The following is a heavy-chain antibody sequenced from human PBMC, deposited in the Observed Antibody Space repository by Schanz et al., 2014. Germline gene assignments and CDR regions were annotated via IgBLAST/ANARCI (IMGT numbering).Heavy chain of an antibody. Sequence: GGSLRLSCAASGFTFSDHYMDWVRQAPGKGLEWVGRITNKPNNYNTEYAASVKGRFTISRDDSRNSLYLQMSSLKTEDTAVYYCAKDHAGSDILTALGNWGQGTLVTVSS. D-gene: IGHD3-9*01. CDR2: ITNKPNNYNT. CDR3: AKDHAGSDILTALGN. J-gene: IGHJ4*02. CDR1: GFTFSDHY. V-gene: IGHV3-72*01.